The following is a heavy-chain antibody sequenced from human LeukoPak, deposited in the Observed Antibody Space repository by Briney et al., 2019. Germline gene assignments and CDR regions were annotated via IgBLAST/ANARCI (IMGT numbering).Heavy chain of an antibody. V-gene: IGHV4-31*03. D-gene: IGHD2-15*01. Sequence: SQTLSLTCTVSGGSISSGGYHWSWIRQHPGKGLEWIGYIYYSGSTFYNPSLKSRVTISVDTSKKHFSLKLSSVTAADTAVYYCARDTRRTVNWYFDLWGRGTLVTVSS. CDR2: IYYSGST. J-gene: IGHJ2*01. CDR3: ARDTRRTVNWYFDL. CDR1: GGSISSGGYH.